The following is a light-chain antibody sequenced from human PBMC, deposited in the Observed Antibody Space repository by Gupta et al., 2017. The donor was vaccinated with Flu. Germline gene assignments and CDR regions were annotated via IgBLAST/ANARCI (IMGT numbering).Light chain of an antibody. CDR1: KLGDKY. Sequence: SYELTQPPSGSVSPGQTGTITCSGYKLGDKYVCWYQQKPAPSLLRVIFEDNKRPSGVPERFSATNSATTATLTISDTQAVDEAYYYCQAWDSSMVVFGGGTKVTGL. J-gene: IGLJ2*01. CDR3: QAWDSSMVV. V-gene: IGLV3-1*01. CDR2: EDN.